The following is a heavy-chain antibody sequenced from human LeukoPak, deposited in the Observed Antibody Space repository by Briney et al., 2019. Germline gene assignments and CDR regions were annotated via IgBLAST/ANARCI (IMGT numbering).Heavy chain of an antibody. J-gene: IGHJ4*02. V-gene: IGHV4-59*01. CDR1: GGSISSYY. CDR2: IYYSGST. CDR3: ARELIVVVPAASNLFDY. D-gene: IGHD2-2*01. Sequence: SETLSLTCTVSGGSISSYYWSWIRQPPGKGLEWIGYIYYSGSTNYNPSLKSRVTISVDTSKNQFSLKLSSVTAADTAVYYCARELIVVVPAASNLFDYWGQGTLVTVSS.